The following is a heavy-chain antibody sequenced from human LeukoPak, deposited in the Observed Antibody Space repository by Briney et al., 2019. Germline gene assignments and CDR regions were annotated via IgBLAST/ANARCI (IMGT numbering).Heavy chain of an antibody. V-gene: IGHV3-30*03. CDR1: GFTFSSYG. CDR2: ISYDGSNK. D-gene: IGHD6-13*01. CDR3: AREAVIAAAGTSYYYYYMDV. Sequence: GGSLRLSCAASGFTFSSYGMHWVRQAPGKGLEWVAVISYDGSNKYYVDSVKGRFTISRDNSKNTLYLQMNSLRAEDTAVYYCAREAVIAAAGTSYYYYYMDVWGKGTTVTVSS. J-gene: IGHJ6*03.